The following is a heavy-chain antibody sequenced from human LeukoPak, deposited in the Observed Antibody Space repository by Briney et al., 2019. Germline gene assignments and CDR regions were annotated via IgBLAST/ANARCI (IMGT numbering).Heavy chain of an antibody. V-gene: IGHV3-7*01. CDR3: ARSPSTGTVDY. CDR2: IKEDESEK. Sequence: GGSLRLSCAASGFTLSSSWMSWVRQAPGKGLQWVANIKEDESEKGYVDSVKGRFTISRDNAKNSLYLQMNSLRVEDTAVYYCARSPSTGTVDYWGQGTLVTVSS. CDR1: GFTLSSSW. J-gene: IGHJ4*02. D-gene: IGHD1-1*01.